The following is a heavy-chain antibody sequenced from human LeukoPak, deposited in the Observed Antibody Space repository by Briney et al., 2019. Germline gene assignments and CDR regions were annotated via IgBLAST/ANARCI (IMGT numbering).Heavy chain of an antibody. J-gene: IGHJ4*02. D-gene: IGHD4-11*01. V-gene: IGHV3-30-3*01. CDR2: ISYDGSNK. CDR3: ARSMTTTCPDY. CDR1: GFTFSSYA. Sequence: GGSLRLSCAASGFTFSSYAMHWVRQAPGKGLEWVAVISYDGSNKYYADSVKGRFTISRDNSKNTLYLQMNSLRAEDTAVYYCARSMTTTCPDYWGQGTLVTVSS.